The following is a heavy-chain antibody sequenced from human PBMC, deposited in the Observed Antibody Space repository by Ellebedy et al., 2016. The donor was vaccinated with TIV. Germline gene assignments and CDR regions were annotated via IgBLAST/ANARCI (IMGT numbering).Heavy chain of an antibody. CDR2: IDPSDSYT. J-gene: IGHJ4*02. V-gene: IGHV5-10-1*01. CDR1: GYSFTSYW. D-gene: IGHD6-13*01. CDR3: ARYRSIAAGEYDS. Sequence: SCKGSGYSFTSYWISWVRQMPGKGREWMGRIDPSDSYTNYSTSFQGHVTIAADKSISTAYLQWSSLKASDTAMYYCARYRSIAAGEYDSWGQGTRVTVSS.